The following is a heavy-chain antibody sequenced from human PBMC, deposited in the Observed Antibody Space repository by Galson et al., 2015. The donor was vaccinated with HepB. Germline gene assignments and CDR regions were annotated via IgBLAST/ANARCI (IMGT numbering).Heavy chain of an antibody. CDR3: ARDPLGQWARAFDI. CDR2: INAGNGNT. J-gene: IGHJ3*02. CDR1: GYTFTSYA. V-gene: IGHV1-3*01. D-gene: IGHD6-19*01. Sequence: SVKVSCKASGYTFTSYAMHWVRQAPGQRLEWMGWINAGNGNTKYSQKFQGRVTITRDTSASTAYMELSSLRSEDTAVYYCARDPLGQWARAFDIWGQGTMVTVSS.